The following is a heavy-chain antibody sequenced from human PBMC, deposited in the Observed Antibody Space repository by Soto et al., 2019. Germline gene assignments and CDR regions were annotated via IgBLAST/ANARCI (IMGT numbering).Heavy chain of an antibody. J-gene: IGHJ4*02. Sequence: SPALSLTCAISGDSVSTNTAAWNWIRQSPSRGLEWLGRTYYRSKWYNDYAVSVKSRITINPDTSKNQFSLQLNSMTPEDTAVFYCARDDYDFWSGYYTGIGYWGQGTLVTVSS. CDR1: GDSVSTNTAA. CDR2: TYYRSKWYN. D-gene: IGHD3-3*01. CDR3: ARDDYDFWSGYYTGIGY. V-gene: IGHV6-1*01.